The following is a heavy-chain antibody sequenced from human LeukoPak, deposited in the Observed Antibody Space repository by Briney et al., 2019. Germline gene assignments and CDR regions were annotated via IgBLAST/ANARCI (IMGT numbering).Heavy chain of an antibody. J-gene: IGHJ5*02. V-gene: IGHV1-69*13. Sequence: SVKVSCKASGGIFSNYAITWVRQAPGQGLEWMGEIIPILGTSKYAQMFQGRVTITADESTSTAYMELSSPRSEDTAMYYCARADYDYFDPWGQGTLVTVSS. CDR1: GGIFSNYA. D-gene: IGHD3-16*01. CDR2: IIPILGTS. CDR3: ARADYDYFDP.